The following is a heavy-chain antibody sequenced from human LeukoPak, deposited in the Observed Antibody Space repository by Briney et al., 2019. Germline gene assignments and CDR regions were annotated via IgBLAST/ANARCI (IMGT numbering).Heavy chain of an antibody. CDR3: AREVRYPDAFDI. D-gene: IGHD3-9*01. J-gene: IGHJ3*02. Sequence: SVNVSCMSPGCTFSSYAISWVRQAPGQGLEWMGGIIPIFGTANYAQKFQGRVTITADESTSTAYMELSSLRSEDTAVYYCAREVRYPDAFDIWGQGTMVTVSS. V-gene: IGHV1-69*01. CDR1: GCTFSSYA. CDR2: IIPIFGTA.